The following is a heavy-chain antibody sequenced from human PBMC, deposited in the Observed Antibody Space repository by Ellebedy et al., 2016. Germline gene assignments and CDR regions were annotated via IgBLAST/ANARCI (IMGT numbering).Heavy chain of an antibody. CDR3: ARERGSSYGFYFDY. J-gene: IGHJ4*02. CDR2: FYAGGTT. CDR1: GFSVSSYY. Sequence: GESLKISXTASGFSVSSYYMSWVRQAPGKGPEWVSTFYAGGTTLYADSVKGRFTISRDISKNTLYLQMTSLGDEDTAVYYCARERGSSYGFYFDYWGQGTLVTVSS. V-gene: IGHV3-53*01. D-gene: IGHD5-18*01.